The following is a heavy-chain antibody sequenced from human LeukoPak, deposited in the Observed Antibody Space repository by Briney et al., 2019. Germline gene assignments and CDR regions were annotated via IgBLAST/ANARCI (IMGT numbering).Heavy chain of an antibody. CDR2: IYYSGT. J-gene: IGHJ6*02. D-gene: IGHD3-9*01. CDR3: ARHFDLYYGMDV. CDR1: GGSISNYY. V-gene: IGHV4-39*01. Sequence: SETLSLTCIVSGGSISNYYWGWIRQPPGKGLEWIGSIYYSGTYYNPSLKSRITISVDTSKNQFFLKLYSVTAADTAVYYCARHFDLYYGMDVWGQGTTVTVSS.